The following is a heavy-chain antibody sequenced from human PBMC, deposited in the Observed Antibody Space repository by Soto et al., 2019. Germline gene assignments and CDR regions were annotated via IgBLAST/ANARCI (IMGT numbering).Heavy chain of an antibody. V-gene: IGHV5-51*01. Sequence: GGSLRLSCKGSGYSFTSYWIGWVRQMPGKGLEWMGIIYPGDSDTRYSPSFQGQVTISADKSISTAYLQWSSLKASDTAMYYCARHQRGSSSSGLHWFDPWGQGTLVTVSS. CDR3: ARHQRGSSSSGLHWFDP. CDR2: IYPGDSDT. D-gene: IGHD6-6*01. J-gene: IGHJ5*02. CDR1: GYSFTSYW.